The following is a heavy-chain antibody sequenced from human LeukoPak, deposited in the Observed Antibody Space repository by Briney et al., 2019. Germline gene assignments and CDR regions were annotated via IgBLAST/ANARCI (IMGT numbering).Heavy chain of an antibody. V-gene: IGHV3-7*01. CDR1: GFIFDNYA. J-gene: IGHJ5*02. D-gene: IGHD3-22*01. CDR2: IKQDGSEN. CDR3: AREVTYYYDSSGYYSNWFDP. Sequence: GGSMTLSCAASGFIFDNYAMSWVRQAPGKGLEWVANIKQDGSENYYVDSVKGRFTISRDNAKHPLYLQTNSLRAEDTAVYYCAREVTYYYDSSGYYSNWFDPWGQGTLVTVPS.